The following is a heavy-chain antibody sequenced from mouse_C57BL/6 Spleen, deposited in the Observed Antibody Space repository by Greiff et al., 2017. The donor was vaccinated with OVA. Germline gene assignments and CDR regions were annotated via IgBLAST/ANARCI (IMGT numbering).Heavy chain of an antibody. CDR2: IYPGSGNT. CDR3: ASDGYGLWGDY. J-gene: IGHJ4*01. Sequence: QVQLQQSGAELVKPGASVKMSCTASGYTFTSYWITWVKQRPGQGLEWIGDIYPGSGNTNYNEKFKSKATLTVDTSSSTAYMQLSSLTSEDSAVYYCASDGYGLWGDYWGQGPSVTVSS. V-gene: IGHV1-55*01. CDR1: GYTFTSYW. D-gene: IGHD2-3*01.